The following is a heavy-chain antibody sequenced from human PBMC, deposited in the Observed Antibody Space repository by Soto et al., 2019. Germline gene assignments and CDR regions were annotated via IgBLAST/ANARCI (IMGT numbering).Heavy chain of an antibody. Sequence: QLLESGGDLVQPGGSLRLSCTASGFRFSSYVMRWIRQAPGKGLEWVAAISGNGASTYYADSVKGRFTFSRDNSKNTVFLQMNHLRDEDTAVYYCAKVARPDDVLSGYYRVYYFHYMDVWSEGTTVTVS. D-gene: IGHD3-3*01. CDR1: GFRFSSYV. CDR2: ISGNGAST. V-gene: IGHV3-23*01. CDR3: AKVARPDDVLSGYYRVYYFHYMDV. J-gene: IGHJ6*03.